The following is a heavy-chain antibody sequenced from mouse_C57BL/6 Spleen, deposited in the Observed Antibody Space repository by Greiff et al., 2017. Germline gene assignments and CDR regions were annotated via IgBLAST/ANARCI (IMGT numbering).Heavy chain of an antibody. Sequence: EVKLVESGGGLVKPGGSLKLSCAASGFTFSDYGMHWVRQAPEKGLEWVAYISSGSSTIYYADTVKGRFTISREHAKNTLFLQMTSLRSEDTAMYYCAKAYSYYAMDYWGQGTSVTVSS. J-gene: IGHJ4*01. D-gene: IGHD2-10*01. CDR1: GFTFSDYG. V-gene: IGHV5-17*01. CDR3: AKAYSYYAMDY. CDR2: ISSGSSTI.